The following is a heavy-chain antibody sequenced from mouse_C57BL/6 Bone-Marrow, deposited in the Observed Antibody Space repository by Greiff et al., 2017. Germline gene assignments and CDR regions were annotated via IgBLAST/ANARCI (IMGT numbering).Heavy chain of an antibody. CDR2: ISSGGSYT. CDR3: ARGYDGYYPRYATDY. Sequence: EVKLMESGGDLVKPGGSLKLSCAASGFTFSSYGMSWVRQTPDKRLEWVATISSGGSYTYYPDSVKGRFTISRDNAKNTLYLQMSSLKSEDTAMYYCARGYDGYYPRYATDYWGQGTSVTVSS. D-gene: IGHD2-3*01. CDR1: GFTFSSYG. J-gene: IGHJ4*01. V-gene: IGHV5-6*01.